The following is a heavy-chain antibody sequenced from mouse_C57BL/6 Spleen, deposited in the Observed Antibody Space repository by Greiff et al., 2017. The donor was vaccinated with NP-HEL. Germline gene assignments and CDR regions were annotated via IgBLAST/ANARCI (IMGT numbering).Heavy chain of an antibody. V-gene: IGHV1-54*01. J-gene: IGHJ3*01. CDR2: INPGSGGT. CDR3: ARDYYGSSPAWFAY. Sequence: VQLVESGAELVRPGTSVKVSCKASGYAFTNYLIEWVKQRPGQGLEWIGVINPGSGGTNYNEKFKGKATLTADKSSSTAYMQLSSLTSEDSAVYFCARDYYGSSPAWFAYWGQGTLVTVSA. D-gene: IGHD1-1*01. CDR1: GYAFTNYL.